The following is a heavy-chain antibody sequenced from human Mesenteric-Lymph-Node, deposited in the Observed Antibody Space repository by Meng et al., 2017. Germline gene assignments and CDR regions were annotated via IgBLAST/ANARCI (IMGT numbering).Heavy chain of an antibody. Sequence: GESLKISFVSSGFTLSNTWMHWVRQAPGKGLVGGSLISWDGGSTHYADSVKGRFTISRDNSKNSLYLQMSSLRTEDTALYYCAKAPLAGESVLEYYFDYWGQGTLVTVSS. V-gene: IGHV3-43*01. CDR3: AKAPLAGESVLEYYFDY. D-gene: IGHD3-10*01. J-gene: IGHJ4*02. CDR1: GFTLSNTW. CDR2: ISWDGGST.